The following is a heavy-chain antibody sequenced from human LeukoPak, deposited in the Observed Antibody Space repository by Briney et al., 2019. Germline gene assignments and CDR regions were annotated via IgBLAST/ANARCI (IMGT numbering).Heavy chain of an antibody. CDR2: IYYSGST. CDR3: ASRQVVHYYFDY. Sequence: SETLSLTCTVSGGSISSGGYYWSWIRQHPGKGLEWIGYIYYSGSTYYNPSLKSRVTISVDTSKNQFSLKLSSVTAADTAVYYCASRQVVHYYFDYWGQGTLVTVSS. CDR1: GGSISSGGYY. D-gene: IGHD1-1*01. V-gene: IGHV4-31*03. J-gene: IGHJ4*02.